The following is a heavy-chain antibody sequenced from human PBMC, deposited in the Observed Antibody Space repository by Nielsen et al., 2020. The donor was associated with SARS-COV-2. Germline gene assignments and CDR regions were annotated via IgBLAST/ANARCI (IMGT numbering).Heavy chain of an antibody. D-gene: IGHD3-10*01. CDR1: GFSFNNYG. V-gene: IGHV3-30*03. J-gene: IGHJ4*02. CDR3: ARDGGSGSYYDY. CDR2: ISYDGSNK. Sequence: GGSLRLSCAASGFSFNNYGMHWVRQAPGKGLEWVAVISYDGSNKYYADSVKGRFTISRDNSKNTLYLQMNSLRAEDTAVYYCARDGGSGSYYDYWGQGTLVTVSS.